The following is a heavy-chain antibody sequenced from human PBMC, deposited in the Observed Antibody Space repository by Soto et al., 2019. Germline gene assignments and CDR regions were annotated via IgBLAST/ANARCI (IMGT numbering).Heavy chain of an antibody. CDR2: ISGHNGNT. CDR3: SRDLYPLAYYFDY. CDR1: GYTFTNHG. J-gene: IGHJ4*02. Sequence: QVQLVQSGAEVKKPGASVKVSCKASGYTFTNHGISWVRQAPGQGLEWLGWISGHNGNTKYAQRLQGRVTMTTDTPTSTAYMELRSLKSHATSVYYCSRDLYPLAYYFDYWGQGTLVTVSS. D-gene: IGHD6-13*01. V-gene: IGHV1-18*01.